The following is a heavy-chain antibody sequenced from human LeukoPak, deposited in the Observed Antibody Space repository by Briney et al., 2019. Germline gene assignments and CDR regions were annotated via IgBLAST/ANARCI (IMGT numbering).Heavy chain of an antibody. CDR1: GYSFNTYW. CDR2: IYPDDSDT. D-gene: IGHD3-10*01. CDR3: ARRHYYGSVTLNFSAFDI. J-gene: IGHJ3*02. Sequence: GESLRISCQGSGYSFNTYWIGWVRQLPGKGLEWMGIIYPDDSDTRYSPSFQGQVTISADKSISTAYLQWSSLKASDTAMYYCARRHYYGSVTLNFSAFDIWGQGTMVTVSS. V-gene: IGHV5-51*01.